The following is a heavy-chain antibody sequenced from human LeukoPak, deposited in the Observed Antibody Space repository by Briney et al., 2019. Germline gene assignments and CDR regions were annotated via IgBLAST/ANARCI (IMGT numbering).Heavy chain of an antibody. CDR3: AKGGQQLCLDY. V-gene: IGHV3-30*18. CDR1: GFTFSSYW. D-gene: IGHD6-13*01. J-gene: IGHJ4*02. CDR2: ISYDGSNK. Sequence: PGGSLRLSCAASGFTFSSYWMSWVRQAPGKGLEWVAVISYDGSNKYYADSVKGRFTISRDNSKNTLYLQMNSLRAEDTAVYYCAKGGQQLCLDYWGQGTLVTVSS.